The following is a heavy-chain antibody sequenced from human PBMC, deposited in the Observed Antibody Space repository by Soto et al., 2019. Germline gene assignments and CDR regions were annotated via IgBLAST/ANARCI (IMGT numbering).Heavy chain of an antibody. CDR3: ARDPTYGGNPYYFDY. CDR2: IIPIFGTA. CDR1: GGTFSSYA. Sequence: AASVKVSCKASGGTFSSYAISWVRQAPGQGLEWMGGIIPIFGTANYAQKFQGRVTITADESTSTAYMELSSLRSEDTAVYYCARDPTYGGNPYYFDYWGQGTLVTVSS. V-gene: IGHV1-69*13. D-gene: IGHD2-15*01. J-gene: IGHJ4*02.